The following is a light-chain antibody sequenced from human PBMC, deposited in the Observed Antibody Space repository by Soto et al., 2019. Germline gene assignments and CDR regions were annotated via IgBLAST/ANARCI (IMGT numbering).Light chain of an antibody. CDR1: ISDVGTYNY. V-gene: IGLV2-14*01. J-gene: IGLJ2*01. CDR3: CSYTGSTTLV. CDR2: EVT. Sequence: HSVLTQPASVSGSPGQSITISCTGTISDVGTYNYVSWYQRHPGKAPKLMIYEVTNRPSGVSNRFSGSKSGNTASLIISGLQAEDEADYYCCSYTGSTTLVFGGGTKLTVL.